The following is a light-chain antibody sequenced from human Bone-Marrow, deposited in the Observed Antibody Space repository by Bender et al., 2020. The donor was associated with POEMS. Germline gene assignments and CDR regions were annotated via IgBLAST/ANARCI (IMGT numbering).Light chain of an antibody. CDR2: DVS. Sequence: QSALTQPPSASGSPGQSVTISCTGTSSDIGRYNYVSWYQQHPDKAPKLVIFDVSRRPSGVPDRFSGSKSGNTASLAISGLQSEDEADYYCAVWDDSLNGWVFGGGTKLTVL. J-gene: IGLJ3*02. CDR3: AVWDDSLNGWV. CDR1: SSDIGRYNY. V-gene: IGLV2-8*01.